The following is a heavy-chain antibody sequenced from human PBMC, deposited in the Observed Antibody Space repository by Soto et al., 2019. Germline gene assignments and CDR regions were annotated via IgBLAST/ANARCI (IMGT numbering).Heavy chain of an antibody. D-gene: IGHD3-10*01. CDR2: INWNGGST. CDR1: GFTFDDYG. V-gene: IGHV3-20*04. CDR3: ARGLKLGWFGVLSGFSPEV. J-gene: IGHJ6*02. Sequence: EVQLVESGGGVVRPGGSLRLSCAASGFTFDDYGMSWVRQAPGKGLEWVSGINWNGGSTGYADSVKGRFTISRDNAKNFLYLQMNSLRAEDTALYYCARGLKLGWFGVLSGFSPEVWGQGTTVTVSS.